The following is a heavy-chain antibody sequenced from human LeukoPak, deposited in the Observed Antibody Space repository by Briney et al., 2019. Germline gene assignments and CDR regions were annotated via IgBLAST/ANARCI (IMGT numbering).Heavy chain of an antibody. CDR2: INHSGST. J-gene: IGHJ4*02. V-gene: IGHV4-34*01. D-gene: IGHD5-12*01. CDR3: ARGEWLRSWFGY. Sequence: PSETLSLTCAVYGGSFSGYYWSWIRQPPGKGLEWIGEINHSGSTNYNPSLKSRVTISVDTSKNQFSPKLSSVTAADTAVYYCARGEWLRSWFGYWGQGTLVTVSS. CDR1: GGSFSGYY.